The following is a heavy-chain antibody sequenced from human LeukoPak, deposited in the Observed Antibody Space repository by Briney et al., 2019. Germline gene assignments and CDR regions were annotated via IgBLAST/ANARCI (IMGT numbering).Heavy chain of an antibody. D-gene: IGHD4-11*01. Sequence: GASVKVSCKASGGTFSSYAISWVRQAPGQGLEWMGGIIPIFGTANYAQKFQGRVTITADESTSTAYMELSSLRSEDTAVYYCASCDCYSNYLFWYFDYWGQGTLDTVSS. V-gene: IGHV1-69*13. J-gene: IGHJ4*02. CDR1: GGTFSSYA. CDR2: IIPIFGTA. CDR3: ASCDCYSNYLFWYFDY.